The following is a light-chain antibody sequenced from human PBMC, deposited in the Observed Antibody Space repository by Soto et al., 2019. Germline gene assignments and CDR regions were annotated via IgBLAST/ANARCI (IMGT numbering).Light chain of an antibody. V-gene: IGKV1-33*01. CDR3: QQFDSLPYT. CDR2: DAS. J-gene: IGKJ2*01. CDR1: QDISDY. Sequence: DIQMTQSPSSLSASVGDRVTITCQASQDISDYLNWYQQKPGRAPNILIYDASSLETGVPSRFSGSGSGTDFTLTISSLQPEDIATYYCQQFDSLPYTFGQGTSLE.